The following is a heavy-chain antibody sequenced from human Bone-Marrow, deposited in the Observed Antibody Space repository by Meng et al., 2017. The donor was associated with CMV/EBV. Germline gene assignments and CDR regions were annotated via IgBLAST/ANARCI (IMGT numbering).Heavy chain of an antibody. J-gene: IGHJ4*02. V-gene: IGHV1-2*02. D-gene: IGHD3-10*01. Sequence: ASVKVSCKASGYTFTGYYMHWVRQAPGQGLEWMGWINPNSGGTNYAQKFQGRVTMTRDTSISTAYMELSRLRSDDTAVDYCARGYYGSGSYFTYWGQGTLVTVSS. CDR1: GYTFTGYY. CDR2: INPNSGGT. CDR3: ARGYYGSGSYFTY.